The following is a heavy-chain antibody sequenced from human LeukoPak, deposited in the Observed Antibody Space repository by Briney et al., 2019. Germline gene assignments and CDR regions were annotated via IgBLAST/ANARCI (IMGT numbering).Heavy chain of an antibody. CDR3: ASSYGSGSYYYCYYYGMDV. V-gene: IGHV3-30*03. D-gene: IGHD3-10*01. CDR2: ISYDGSNK. Sequence: GRSLRLSCAASGFTFSSYGMHWVRQAPGKGLEWVAVISYDGSNKYYADSVKGRFTISRDNSKNTLYLQMNSLRAEDTAVYYCASSYGSGSYYYCYYYGMDVWGKGTTVTVSS. J-gene: IGHJ6*04. CDR1: GFTFSSYG.